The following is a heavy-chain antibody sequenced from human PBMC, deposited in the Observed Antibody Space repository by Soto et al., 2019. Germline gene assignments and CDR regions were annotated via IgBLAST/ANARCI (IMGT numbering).Heavy chain of an antibody. CDR1: GFTFSSYG. J-gene: IGHJ4*02. Sequence: QVQLVESGGGVVQPGRSLRLSCAASGFTFSSYGMHWVRQAPGKGLEWVAVISYDGSNKYYADSVKGRFTISRDNSKNTLYLQMNSLRAEDTAVYYCAKRPDSSGYYSNWGQGTLVTVSS. V-gene: IGHV3-30*18. D-gene: IGHD3-22*01. CDR2: ISYDGSNK. CDR3: AKRPDSSGYYSN.